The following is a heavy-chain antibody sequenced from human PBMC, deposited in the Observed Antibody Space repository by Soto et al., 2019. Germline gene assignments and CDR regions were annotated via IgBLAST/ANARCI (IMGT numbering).Heavy chain of an antibody. CDR2: INPNSGGT. D-gene: IGHD6-13*01. CDR3: ARGRSSIGYDCFDP. Sequence: ASLNVLFKASGYTFTGYYMHWVRPAPGQWLGLMGWINPNSGGTNYAQKFQGRVTLTRDTAIRTAYMELSRLRSDDTAVYYCARGRSSIGYDCFDPWGQGTLVTVSS. V-gene: IGHV1-2*02. J-gene: IGHJ5*02. CDR1: GYTFTGYY.